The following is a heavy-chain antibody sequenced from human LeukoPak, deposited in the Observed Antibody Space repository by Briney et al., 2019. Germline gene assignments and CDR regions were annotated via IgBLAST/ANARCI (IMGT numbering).Heavy chain of an antibody. Sequence: SETLSLTCTVSGGSISSYYWSWIRQPPGKGLEWIGEINHSGSTNYNPSLKSRVTISVDTSKNQFSLKLSSVTAADTAVYYCARERPTYYYDSSGYYYHAFDIWGQGTMVTVSS. CDR3: ARERPTYYYDSSGYYYHAFDI. V-gene: IGHV4-34*01. CDR1: GGSISSYY. D-gene: IGHD3-22*01. J-gene: IGHJ3*02. CDR2: INHSGST.